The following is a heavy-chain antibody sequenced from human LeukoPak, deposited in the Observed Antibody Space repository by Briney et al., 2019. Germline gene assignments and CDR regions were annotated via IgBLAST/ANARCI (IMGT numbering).Heavy chain of an antibody. J-gene: IGHJ6*02. Sequence: SETLSLTCTVSGGSFSSGSYYWSWIRQPPGKGLEWIGYIYYSGSTNYNPSLKSRVTISVDTSKNQFSLKLSSVTAADTAVYYCARGYDSSGSQNYYYYYGMDVWGQGTTVTVSS. CDR2: IYYSGST. D-gene: IGHD3-22*01. V-gene: IGHV4-61*01. CDR3: ARGYDSSGSQNYYYYYGMDV. CDR1: GGSFSSGSYY.